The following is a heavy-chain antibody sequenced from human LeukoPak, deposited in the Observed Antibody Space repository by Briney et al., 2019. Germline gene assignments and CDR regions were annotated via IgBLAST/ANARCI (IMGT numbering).Heavy chain of an antibody. CDR3: ARGSRRYGDYAGGAFDI. D-gene: IGHD4-17*01. CDR1: GFTVSSNY. Sequence: GGSLRLSCAASGFTVSSNYMSWVRQAPGKGLEWVSVIYSGGGTYYADSVKGRFTISRDNSKNTLYLQMNSLRAEDTAVYYCARGSRRYGDYAGGAFDIWGQGTMVTVSS. CDR2: IYSGGGT. V-gene: IGHV3-66*01. J-gene: IGHJ3*02.